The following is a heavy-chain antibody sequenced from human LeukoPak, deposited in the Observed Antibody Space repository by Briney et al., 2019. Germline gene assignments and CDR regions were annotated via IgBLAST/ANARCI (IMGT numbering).Heavy chain of an antibody. V-gene: IGHV1-8*01. CDR2: MNPNSGNT. CDR1: GYTFTSYD. D-gene: IGHD5-18*01. Sequence: ASVKVSCKASGYTFTSYDINWVRQATGQGLEWMGWMNPNSGNTGYAQKFQGRVTMTRNTSISTAYMELSSLRSEDTAVYYCARAGGIQLWLRGYYYYGMDVWGQGTTVTVSS. CDR3: ARAGGIQLWLRGYYYYGMDV. J-gene: IGHJ6*02.